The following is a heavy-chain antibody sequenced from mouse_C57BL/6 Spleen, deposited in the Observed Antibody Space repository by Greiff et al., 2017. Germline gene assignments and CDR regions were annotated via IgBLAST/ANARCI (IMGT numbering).Heavy chain of an antibody. V-gene: IGHV1-12*01. CDR1: GYTFTSYN. Sequence: QVQLQQSGAELVRPGASVKMSCKASGYTFTSYNMHWVKQTPRQGLEWIGAIYPGNGDTSYNQKFKGKATLTVDKSSSTAYMQLSSLSSEDSAVYCCARWGYGSSFWYFDVWGTGTTVTVSS. CDR3: ARWGYGSSFWYFDV. J-gene: IGHJ1*03. D-gene: IGHD1-1*01. CDR2: IYPGNGDT.